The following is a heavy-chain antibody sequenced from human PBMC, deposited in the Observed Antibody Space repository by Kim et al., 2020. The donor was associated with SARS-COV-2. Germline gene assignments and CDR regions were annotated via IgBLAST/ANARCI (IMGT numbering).Heavy chain of an antibody. J-gene: IGHJ3*02. CDR2: IIPIFGTA. Sequence: SVKVSCKASGGTFSSYAISWVRQAPGQGLEWMGGIIPIFGTANYAQKFQGRVTITADESTSTAYMELTSLRSEDTAVYYCARGVGWGVRGVLPFDAFDIWGQGTMVTVSS. CDR3: ARGVGWGVRGVLPFDAFDI. D-gene: IGHD3-10*01. V-gene: IGHV1-69*13. CDR1: GGTFSSYA.